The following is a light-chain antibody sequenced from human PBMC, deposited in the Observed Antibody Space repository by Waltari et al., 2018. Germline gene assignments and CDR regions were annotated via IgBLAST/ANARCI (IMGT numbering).Light chain of an antibody. V-gene: IGKV3-20*01. CDR1: QSVSSNF. J-gene: IGKJ4*01. CDR3: QQYGSSPLT. Sequence: ELTQSLGIQSFYPGDRANLSCRASQSVSSNFLAWYQKKPGQAPRLLIYGASSRATGIPDRVSGSGSGTDFTLTISRLEPEDFAVYYCQQYGSSPLTFGGGTKVEIK. CDR2: GAS.